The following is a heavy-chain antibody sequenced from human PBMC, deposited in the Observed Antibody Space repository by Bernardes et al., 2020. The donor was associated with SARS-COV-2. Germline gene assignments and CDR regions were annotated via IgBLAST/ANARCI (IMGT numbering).Heavy chain of an antibody. CDR2: ISGSGGNT. CDR3: AGSQATVTTLHYYGMDV. D-gene: IGHD4-17*01. J-gene: IGHJ6*02. CDR1: GFTFSSYA. Sequence: GGSLRLSCAASGFTFSSYAMSWVRQAPGKGLEWVSAISGSGGNTYYADSVKGRFTISRDNSKNTLYLQMNSLRAEDTAVYYCAGSQATVTTLHYYGMDVWGQGTTVTVSS. V-gene: IGHV3-23*01.